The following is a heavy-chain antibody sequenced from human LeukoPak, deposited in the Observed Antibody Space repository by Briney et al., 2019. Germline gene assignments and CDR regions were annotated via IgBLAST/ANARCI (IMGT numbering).Heavy chain of an antibody. V-gene: IGHV3-30*18. CDR1: GFTFSSYG. Sequence: GGSLRLSCAASGFTFSSYGMHWVRQAPGKGLEGVAVISYDGSNKYYADSVKGRFTISRDNSKNTLYLQMNSLRAEDTAVYYCAKDPSFTVTRSWFDYWGQGTLVTVSS. CDR2: ISYDGSNK. D-gene: IGHD4-17*01. J-gene: IGHJ4*02. CDR3: AKDPSFTVTRSWFDY.